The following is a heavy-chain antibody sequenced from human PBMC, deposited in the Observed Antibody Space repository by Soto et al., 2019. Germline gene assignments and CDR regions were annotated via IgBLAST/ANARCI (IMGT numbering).Heavy chain of an antibody. CDR2: IYYSGST. D-gene: IGHD1-20*01. CDR3: ARDGYNPYWFAT. V-gene: IGHV4-59*01. CDR1: GGSISSYY. Sequence: SETLSLTCTVSGGSISSYYWSWIRQPPVKVLEWIGYIYYSGSTNYNPSLKSRVTISVDTSKNQFSLKLSSVTAAETAVYYCARDGYNPYWFATWGQGTLVTVSS. J-gene: IGHJ5*02.